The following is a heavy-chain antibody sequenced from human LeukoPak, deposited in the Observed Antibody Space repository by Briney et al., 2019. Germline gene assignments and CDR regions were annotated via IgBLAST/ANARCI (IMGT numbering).Heavy chain of an antibody. J-gene: IGHJ3*02. CDR2: ISAYNGNT. D-gene: IGHD3-22*01. CDR1: GYTFTSYG. Sequence: ASVKVSCKASGYTFTSYGISWVRQAPGQGLEWMGWISAYNGNTNYAQKLQGRVTMTTDTSTSTAYMELRSLRSDDTAVYYCARVRTYDSSPLRGAFDAFDIWGQGTMVTVSS. V-gene: IGHV1-18*01. CDR3: ARVRTYDSSPLRGAFDAFDI.